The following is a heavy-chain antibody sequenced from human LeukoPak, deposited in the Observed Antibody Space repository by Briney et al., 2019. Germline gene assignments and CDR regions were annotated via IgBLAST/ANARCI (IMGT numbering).Heavy chain of an antibody. CDR1: EFNINDHW. CDR2: INQAGCEK. V-gene: IGHV3-7*04. J-gene: IGHJ5*01. D-gene: IGHD3-10*01. CDR3: ARGHYGLGS. Sequence: GGSLRLSCSPSEFNINDHWMSWVRQAAGKGLEWVAHINQAGCEKQYVDSVKGRFTISRDNAKNSLFLHMNSLRPEDTDVYYCARGHYGLGSWGQGTLVTVSS.